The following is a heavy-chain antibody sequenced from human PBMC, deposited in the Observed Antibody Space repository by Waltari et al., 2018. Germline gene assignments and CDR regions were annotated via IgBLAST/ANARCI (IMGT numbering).Heavy chain of an antibody. CDR2: ISFNNGGT. J-gene: IGHJ4*02. CDR1: GYTLRDYY. D-gene: IGHD1-7*01. CDR3: VRGAGTTTMPMYFDY. Sequence: QVQLVQSGAEVKTPGASVKVSCKASGYTLRDYYMHWVRQAPGQGLEWLGWISFNNGGTNYAQKFQDRVTMTGDTSITTIYMELSRLRSDDTAVYYCVRGAGTTTMPMYFDYWGQGTLVTVSS. V-gene: IGHV1-2*02.